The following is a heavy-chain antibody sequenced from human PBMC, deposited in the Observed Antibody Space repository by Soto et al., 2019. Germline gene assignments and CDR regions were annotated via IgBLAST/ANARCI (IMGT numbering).Heavy chain of an antibody. Sequence: QVQLVESGGGVVQPGTSLRLSCAASGFTFSSYGFHWVRQAPGKGLEWVADIWSDGSKQYYADPVKGRFTISRDDSKNTLYLQMNSLTADDTAVYYCARGLSYGAGSDWGQGTLVPVSS. CDR1: GFTFSSYG. V-gene: IGHV3-33*01. J-gene: IGHJ4*02. CDR2: IWSDGSKQ. CDR3: ARGLSYGAGSD. D-gene: IGHD3-10*01.